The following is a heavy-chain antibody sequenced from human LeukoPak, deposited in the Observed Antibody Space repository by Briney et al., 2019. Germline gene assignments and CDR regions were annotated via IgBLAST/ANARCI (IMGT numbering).Heavy chain of an antibody. D-gene: IGHD3-10*01. Sequence: GGSLRLSCAASGFTFSSYDMSWVRQAPGKGLEWVAIISYDGGKKDYAESVKGRFTISRDNSKNTLYLQMNSLRAEDTAVYYCAKDKGVFYFDYWGQGTLVTVSS. CDR3: AKDKGVFYFDY. CDR2: ISYDGGKK. J-gene: IGHJ4*02. CDR1: GFTFSSYD. V-gene: IGHV3-30*18.